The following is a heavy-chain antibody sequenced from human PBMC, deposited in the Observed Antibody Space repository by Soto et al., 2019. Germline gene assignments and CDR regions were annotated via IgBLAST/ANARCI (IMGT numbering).Heavy chain of an antibody. J-gene: IGHJ3*02. CDR1: GFTFSSYW. V-gene: IGHV3-7*01. CDR2: IKQDGSEK. Sequence: EGSLRLSCAASGFTFSSYWMSWVRQAPGKGLESVANIKQDGSEKYYVDSVKGRFTISRDNAKNSLYLQMNSLRAEDTAVYYCARGAGYDAFDIWGQGTMVTVSS. CDR3: ARGAGYDAFDI. D-gene: IGHD5-18*01.